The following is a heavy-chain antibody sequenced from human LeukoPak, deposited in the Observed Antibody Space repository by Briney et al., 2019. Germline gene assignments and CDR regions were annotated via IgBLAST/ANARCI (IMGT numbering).Heavy chain of an antibody. D-gene: IGHD7-27*01. CDR2: IYYSGST. J-gene: IGHJ4*02. Sequence: KPSETLSLTCTVSGYSISSGYYWGWIRQPPGKGLEWIGYIYYSGSTNYNPSLKSRVTISVDTSKNQFSLKLSSVTAADTAVYYCARAPPTGDCNFDYWGQGTLVTVSS. CDR3: ARAPPTGDCNFDY. CDR1: GYSISSGYY. V-gene: IGHV4-61*01.